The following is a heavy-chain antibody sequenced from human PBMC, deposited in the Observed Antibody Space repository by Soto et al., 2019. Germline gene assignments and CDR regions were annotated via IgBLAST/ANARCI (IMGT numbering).Heavy chain of an antibody. V-gene: IGHV4-39*01. J-gene: IGHJ5*02. D-gene: IGHD3-9*01. CDR3: ARHVRPYDILTGYNNNWFDP. Sequence: SNTLSLTCTVIGGSSTRITDYACWIRRPPGKGLEWIGSIYYSGSTYYNPSLKSRVTISVDTSKNQFSLKLSSVTAADTAVYYCARHVRPYDILTGYNNNWFDPWGQGTLVTVS. CDR2: IYYSGST. CDR1: GGSSTRITDY.